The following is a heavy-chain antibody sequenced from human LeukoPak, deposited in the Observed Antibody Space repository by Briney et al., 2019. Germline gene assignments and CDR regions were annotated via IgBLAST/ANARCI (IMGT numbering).Heavy chain of an antibody. Sequence: RSGGSLRLSCAASEFTFSSYHMNWVRQAPGKGLEWVSFISSSTSYIYYADSVKGRFTISRDNAKNSLYLQMNSLRVEDTAVYYCARDSSSYYSDYWGQGTLVTVSS. CDR3: ARDSSSYYSDY. J-gene: IGHJ4*02. CDR1: EFTFSSYH. CDR2: ISSSTSYI. D-gene: IGHD6-6*01. V-gene: IGHV3-21*01.